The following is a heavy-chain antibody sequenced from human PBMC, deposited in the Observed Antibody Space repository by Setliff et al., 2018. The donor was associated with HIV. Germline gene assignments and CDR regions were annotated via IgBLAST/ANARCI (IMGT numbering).Heavy chain of an antibody. J-gene: IGHJ4*02. CDR2: MNPNSGNT. CDR1: GYTFTSYD. V-gene: IGHV1-8*03. Sequence: GASVKVSCKASGYTFTSYDINWVRQATEQGLEWMGWMNPNSGNTGYAQKFQGRVTITRNTSISTAYMELSSLRSEDTALYYCARGRGRLVQFDYWGQETLVTVS. D-gene: IGHD6-6*01. CDR3: ARGRGRLVQFDY.